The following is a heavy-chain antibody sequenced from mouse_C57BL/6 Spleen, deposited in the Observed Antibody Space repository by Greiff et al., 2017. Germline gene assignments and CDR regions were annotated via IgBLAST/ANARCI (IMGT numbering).Heavy chain of an antibody. J-gene: IGHJ3*01. V-gene: IGHV14-4*01. Sequence: EVQLQQSGAELVRPGASVKLSCTASCFNITDDNMHWVKQRHEQSLEWIGWINPENGGTEYTSQFQGKATITAATSSNTAYLQFSSVTSEDTAVYYCTLTAQAPWFAYWGQGTLVTVSA. CDR3: TLTAQAPWFAY. D-gene: IGHD3-2*02. CDR2: INPENGGT. CDR1: CFNITDDN.